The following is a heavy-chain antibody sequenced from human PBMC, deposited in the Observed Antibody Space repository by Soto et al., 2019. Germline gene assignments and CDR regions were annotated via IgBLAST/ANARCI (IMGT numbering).Heavy chain of an antibody. V-gene: IGHV1-69*13. CDR3: ASLPSADIVVVPGDYYYYGMDV. CDR2: IIPIFGTA. D-gene: IGHD2-2*01. CDR1: GVTFSSYA. Sequence: SVKVSCKASGVTFSSYAISWVRQAPGQGLEWMGGIIPIFGTANYAQKFQGRVTITADESTSTAYMELSSLRSEDTAVYYCASLPSADIVVVPGDYYYYGMDVWGQGTTVTVSS. J-gene: IGHJ6*02.